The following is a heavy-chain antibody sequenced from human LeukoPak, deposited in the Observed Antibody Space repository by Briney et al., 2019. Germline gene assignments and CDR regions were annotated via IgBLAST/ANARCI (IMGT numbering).Heavy chain of an antibody. D-gene: IGHD1-26*01. CDR2: IKQDGSER. J-gene: IGHJ4*02. CDR3: VRDWDG. CDR1: GFTFSSYW. V-gene: IGHV3-7*05. Sequence: GGSLRLSCAASGFTFSSYWMSWVRQAPGKGLERVANIKQDGSERNHVDFVKGRFTISRDNAKNLLYLQMNSLRAEDTAVYYCVRDWDGWGQGTLVTVSS.